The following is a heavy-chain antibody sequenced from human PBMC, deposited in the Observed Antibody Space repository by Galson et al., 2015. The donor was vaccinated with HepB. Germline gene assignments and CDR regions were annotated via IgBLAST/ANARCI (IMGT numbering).Heavy chain of an antibody. J-gene: IGHJ6*03. CDR1: GFTFSNAW. V-gene: IGHV3-15*01. D-gene: IGHD2-2*01. CDR2: IKSKTDGGTT. CDR3: TTVTCSSTSCPNYYYYYYMDV. Sequence: SLRLSCAASGFTFSNAWMSWVRQAPGKGLEWVGRIKSKTDGGTTDYAAPVKGRFTISRDDSKNTLYLQMNSLKTEDTAVYYCTTVTCSSTSCPNYYYYYYMDVWGKGTTVTVSS.